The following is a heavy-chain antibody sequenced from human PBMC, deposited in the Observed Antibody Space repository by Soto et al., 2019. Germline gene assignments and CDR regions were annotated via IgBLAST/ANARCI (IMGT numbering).Heavy chain of an antibody. CDR3: AKQGQVGLLSRKNWFDP. D-gene: IGHD3-22*01. J-gene: IGHJ5*02. Sequence: GGFLRLSCAASGFTFSSYAMSWVRQAPGKGLEWVSVISGSGSSTYSVKGRFTISRDNSKNTLYLQINSLRAEDTAVYYCAKQGQVGLLSRKNWFDPWGQGTLVTVSS. V-gene: IGHV3-23*01. CDR2: ISGSGSST. CDR1: GFTFSSYA.